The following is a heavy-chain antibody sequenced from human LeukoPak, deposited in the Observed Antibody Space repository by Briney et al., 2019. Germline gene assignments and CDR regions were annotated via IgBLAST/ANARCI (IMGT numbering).Heavy chain of an antibody. CDR1: GGSISSSNW. D-gene: IGHD3-9*01. J-gene: IGHJ6*02. CDR3: ARVVSDVLRYFEGGPAGGMDV. Sequence: SGTLSLTCAVSGGSISSSNWWSWVRQPPGKGLEWIGEIYHSGSTNYNPSLKSRVTISVDKSKNQFSLKLSSVTAADTAVYYCARVVSDVLRYFEGGPAGGMDVWGQGTTVTVSS. V-gene: IGHV4-4*02. CDR2: IYHSGST.